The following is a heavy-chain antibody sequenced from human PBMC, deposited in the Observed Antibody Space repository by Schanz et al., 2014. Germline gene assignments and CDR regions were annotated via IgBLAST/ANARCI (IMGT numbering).Heavy chain of an antibody. Sequence: VQLVESGGGVVQPGRSLRLSCAAYGFTLSSYSMNWVRQAPGKGLEWVSSISSSSSYIYYADSVKGRFTISRDNAKNSLYLQMNSLRAEDTAVYYCAREEGWGIAAAGPKHYYYGMDVWGQGTTVTVSS. D-gene: IGHD6-13*01. J-gene: IGHJ6*02. CDR3: AREEGWGIAAAGPKHYYYGMDV. V-gene: IGHV3-21*01. CDR2: ISSSSSYI. CDR1: GFTLSSYS.